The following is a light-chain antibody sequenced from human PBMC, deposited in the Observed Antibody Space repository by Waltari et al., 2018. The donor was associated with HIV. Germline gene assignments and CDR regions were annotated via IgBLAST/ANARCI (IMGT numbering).Light chain of an antibody. J-gene: IGLJ1*01. CDR2: GRD. CDR1: SAHIGNYV. Sequence: QSALTQPPSTSGTPGQRVTISCSGSSAHIGNYVVNWFQQVPGTAPKLLVSGRDQRPSGVPDRFSGSKSGTSGSLAISGLQSEDEGDYYCAVWDDSVNGYVFGTGTKVTVL. V-gene: IGLV1-44*01. CDR3: AVWDDSVNGYV.